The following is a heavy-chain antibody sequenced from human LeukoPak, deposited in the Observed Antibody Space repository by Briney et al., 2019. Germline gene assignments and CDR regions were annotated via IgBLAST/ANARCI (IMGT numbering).Heavy chain of an antibody. D-gene: IGHD3-10*01. CDR1: GFTLSSYG. CDR2: ISYDGTNQ. CDR3: AKEDYDGSGSYLGY. Sequence: GRSLRLSCAASGFTLSSYGMHWARQAPGKGLEWVAVISYDGTNQYYADSVKGRFTVSRDNSKNALYLQMNSLRAEDTAVYHCAKEDYDGSGSYLGYWGQGTLVTVSS. V-gene: IGHV3-30*18. J-gene: IGHJ4*02.